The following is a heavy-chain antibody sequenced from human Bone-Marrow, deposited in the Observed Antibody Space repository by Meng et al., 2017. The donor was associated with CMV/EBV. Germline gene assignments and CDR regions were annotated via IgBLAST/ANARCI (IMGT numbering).Heavy chain of an antibody. CDR1: GFTFSSYS. CDR3: AKGAYSSSWATPEYFQH. Sequence: GGSLRLSCAASGFTFSSYSMNWVRQAPGKGLEWVAFIRYDGSNKYYADSVKGRFTISRDNSKNTLYLQMNSLRAEDTAVYYCAKGAYSSSWATPEYFQHWGQGTLVTVSS. D-gene: IGHD6-13*01. V-gene: IGHV3-30*02. J-gene: IGHJ1*01. CDR2: IRYDGSNK.